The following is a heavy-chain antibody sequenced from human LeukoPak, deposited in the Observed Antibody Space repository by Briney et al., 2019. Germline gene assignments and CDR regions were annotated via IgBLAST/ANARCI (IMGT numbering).Heavy chain of an antibody. J-gene: IGHJ4*02. Sequence: PGGPLRLSCAASGFTFSSYWMSWVRQAPGKGLEWVANIKQGGSEKYYVDSVKGRFTMSRDNAKNSVYLQMNSLRAEDTAVYYCASGYYYDSSGPPDYFDYWGQGTLVTVSS. CDR1: GFTFSSYW. CDR3: ASGYYYDSSGPPDYFDY. V-gene: IGHV3-7*01. CDR2: IKQGGSEK. D-gene: IGHD3-22*01.